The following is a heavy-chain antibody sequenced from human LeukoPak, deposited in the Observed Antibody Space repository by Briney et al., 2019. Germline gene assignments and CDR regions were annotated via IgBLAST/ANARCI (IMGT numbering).Heavy chain of an antibody. CDR1: GGSISSYY. V-gene: IGHV4-59*01. J-gene: IGHJ1*01. D-gene: IGHD6-19*01. Sequence: SETLSLTCTVSGGSISSYYWNWIRQPPGKGLEWIGYIYYSGSTNYNPSLKSRVTISVDTSKNQFSLKLSSVTAADTAVYYCSRGGWYPESFQHWGQGALVTVSS. CDR2: IYYSGST. CDR3: SRGGWYPESFQH.